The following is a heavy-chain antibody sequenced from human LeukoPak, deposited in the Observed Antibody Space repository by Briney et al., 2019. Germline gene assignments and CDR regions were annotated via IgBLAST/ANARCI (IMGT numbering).Heavy chain of an antibody. D-gene: IGHD4-11*01. CDR2: ISTYSGDT. Sequence: SLKVSCKASVYTLTSSGISSVRQAPGHGLEWMGWISTYSGDTKYTQKLQGRVTMTADTSTRTAYMELRSLRSDDTAVYYCARGWIKTPTVYFDYWGQGTLVSVFS. CDR1: VYTLTSSG. V-gene: IGHV1-18*01. CDR3: ARGWIKTPTVYFDY. J-gene: IGHJ4*02.